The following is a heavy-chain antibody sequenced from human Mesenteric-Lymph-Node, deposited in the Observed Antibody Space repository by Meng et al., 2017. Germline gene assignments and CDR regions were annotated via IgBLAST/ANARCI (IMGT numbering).Heavy chain of an antibody. D-gene: IGHD2-15*01. CDR1: GFTFDDYA. V-gene: IGHV3-43D*03. Sequence: GGSLRLSCAASGFTFDDYAMHWVRQAPGKGLEWVSLISWDGGSTYYADSVKGRFTISRDNSNNTLYLQMNSLSAEDTALYYCAKDLGSCFGGSRYDQYFDYWGQGALVTVSS. J-gene: IGHJ4*02. CDR3: AKDLGSCFGGSRYDQYFDY. CDR2: ISWDGGST.